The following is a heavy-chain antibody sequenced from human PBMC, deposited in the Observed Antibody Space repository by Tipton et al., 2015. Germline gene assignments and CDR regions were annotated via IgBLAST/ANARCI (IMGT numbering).Heavy chain of an antibody. D-gene: IGHD2-2*01. CDR2: IIPVFGRP. CDR1: GYTFTTYG. Sequence: QLVQSGAEVKKPGASVKVSCKASGYTFTTYGISWVRQAPGQGLEWMGGIIPVFGRPNYAQKFQGRVTITADESTTTAYMELSSLRSEDTAVYYCARETIYCSSTSCYYYYYYYGMDVWGQGTTVTVSS. CDR3: ARETIYCSSTSCYYYYYYYGMDV. J-gene: IGHJ6*02. V-gene: IGHV1-69*13.